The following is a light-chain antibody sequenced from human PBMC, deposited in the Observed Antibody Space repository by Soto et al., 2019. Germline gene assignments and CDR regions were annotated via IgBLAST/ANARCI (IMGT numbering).Light chain of an antibody. Sequence: QSALTQPRSVSGSTGQSVTISCTGASSDVGGYNYVSWYQQYPGKAPKLMIYEVSKRPSRVPDRFSGSKSGNTASLTISGVQAEDEADYYCCSYAGSPYVFGTGTKLTVL. J-gene: IGLJ1*01. V-gene: IGLV2-11*01. CDR3: CSYAGSPYV. CDR1: SSDVGGYNY. CDR2: EVS.